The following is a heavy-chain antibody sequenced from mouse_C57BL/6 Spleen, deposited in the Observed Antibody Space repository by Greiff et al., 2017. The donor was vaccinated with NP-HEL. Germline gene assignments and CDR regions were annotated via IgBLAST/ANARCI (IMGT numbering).Heavy chain of an antibody. CDR1: GYTFTDYY. D-gene: IGHD2-3*01. V-gene: IGHV1-76*01. CDR2: IYPGSGNT. J-gene: IGHJ1*03. CDR3: ARDGDGYHWYFDV. Sequence: QVQLQQSGAELVRPGASVKLSCKASGYTFTDYYINWVKQRPGQGLEWIARIYPGSGNTYYNEKFKGKATLTAEKSSSTAYMQLSSLTSEDSAVYFCARDGDGYHWYFDVWGTGTTVTVSS.